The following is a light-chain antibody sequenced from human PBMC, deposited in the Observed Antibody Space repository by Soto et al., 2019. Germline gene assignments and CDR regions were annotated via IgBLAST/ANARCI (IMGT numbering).Light chain of an antibody. V-gene: IGLV8-61*01. Sequence: QAVVTQEPSFSVSPGGTVTLTCGLTSGSVSTSYYLSWYQQTPGQAPRTLIYNTNTRSSGVPDRFSGSILGNKAALTITGAQADDESDYYCALYMGSGISVFGGGTKLTVL. J-gene: IGLJ3*02. CDR2: NTN. CDR1: SGSVSTSYY. CDR3: ALYMGSGISV.